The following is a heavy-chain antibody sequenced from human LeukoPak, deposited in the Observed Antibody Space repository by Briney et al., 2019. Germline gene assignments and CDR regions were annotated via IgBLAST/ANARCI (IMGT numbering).Heavy chain of an antibody. CDR3: ARDRDRMVQGVTALFDY. J-gene: IGHJ4*02. Sequence: ASVKVSCKPSGYTFTTYGISWVRQAPGQRLEWMGWISGSNGNTKYAQKVQGRVTMTTDTSTTTAYMEVRSLRSDDTAVYYCARDRDRMVQGVTALFDYWGQGTLVTVSS. D-gene: IGHD3-10*01. V-gene: IGHV1-18*04. CDR2: ISGSNGNT. CDR1: GYTFTTYG.